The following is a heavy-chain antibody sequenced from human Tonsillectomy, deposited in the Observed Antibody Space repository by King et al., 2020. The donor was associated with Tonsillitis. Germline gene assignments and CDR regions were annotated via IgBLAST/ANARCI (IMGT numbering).Heavy chain of an antibody. V-gene: IGHV1-69*04. CDR1: GGTFSSYA. J-gene: IGHJ6*02. Sequence: QLVQSGAEVKKPGSSVKVSCKASGGTFSSYAISWVRQAPGQGLEWMGRIIPILGIANYAQKFQGRVTITADKSTSTAYMELSSLRSEDTAVYYCARGGDTAMVINYYYYGMDVWGQGTTVTVSS. D-gene: IGHD5-18*01. CDR3: ARGGDTAMVINYYYYGMDV. CDR2: IIPILGIA.